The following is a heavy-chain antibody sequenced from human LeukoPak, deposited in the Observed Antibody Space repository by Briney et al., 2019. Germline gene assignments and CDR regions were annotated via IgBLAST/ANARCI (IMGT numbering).Heavy chain of an antibody. J-gene: IGHJ3*02. D-gene: IGHD2-15*01. CDR3: AREGRGWAFDI. CDR2: INPNSGGT. V-gene: IGHV1-2*02. Sequence: ASVKVSCKASGYSXTGYYMHGVRQAPGQGLEWMGWINPNSGGTNYAQKFQGRVTMTRDTSIITAYMELSRLRSDDTAVYYCAREGRGWAFDIWGQGTMVTVSS. CDR1: GYSXTGYY.